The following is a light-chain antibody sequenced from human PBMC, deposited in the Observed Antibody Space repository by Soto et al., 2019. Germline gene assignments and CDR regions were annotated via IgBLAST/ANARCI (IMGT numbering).Light chain of an antibody. CDR3: VLYIGTWV. CDR1: SGSVSTSPY. J-gene: IGLJ3*02. V-gene: IGLV8-61*01. Sequence: QTVVTQEPSFSVSPGGTVTLTCGLSSGSVSTSPYPTWYQQTPGQAPRTLIYSTNTRSSGVPDRFSGSILGNKAALTITGAQADDESDYYCVLYIGTWVFGGGTKLTVL. CDR2: STN.